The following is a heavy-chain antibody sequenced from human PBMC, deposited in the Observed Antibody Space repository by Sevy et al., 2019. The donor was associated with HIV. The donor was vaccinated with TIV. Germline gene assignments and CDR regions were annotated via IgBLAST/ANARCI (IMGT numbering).Heavy chain of an antibody. J-gene: IGHJ4*02. V-gene: IGHV1-8*01. Sequence: ASVKVSCKASGYTFASYDINWVRQATGRGLEWMGWMNPNSGDTGYAQRFQDRITMTRNTATSTAYMELSRLTYEDTAVYFCARIYTSGSFDYWGQGALVNVSS. CDR2: MNPNSGDT. CDR1: GYTFASYD. CDR3: ARIYTSGSFDY. D-gene: IGHD3-10*01.